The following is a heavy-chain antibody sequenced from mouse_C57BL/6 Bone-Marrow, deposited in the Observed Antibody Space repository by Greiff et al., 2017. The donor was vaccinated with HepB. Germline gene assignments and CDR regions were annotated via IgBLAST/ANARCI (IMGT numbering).Heavy chain of an antibody. Sequence: EVLLVEPGGGLVQPGESLKLSCESTEYDFPSYYMPWVRKTPEKRLELVAAINSDGGSTYYPDTMERHFIISKDNTKKTPYLQMSSLVSEDTALYYCAMGTTFAYWGQGTLVTVSA. V-gene: IGHV5-2*01. CDR1: EYDFPSYY. D-gene: IGHD2-14*01. CDR3: AMGTTFAY. CDR2: INSDGGST. J-gene: IGHJ3*01.